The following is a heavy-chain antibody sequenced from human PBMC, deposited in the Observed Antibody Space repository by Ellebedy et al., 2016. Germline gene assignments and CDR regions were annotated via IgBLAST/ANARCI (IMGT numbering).Heavy chain of an antibody. Sequence: GESLKISXAASGFTFSSYGMHWVRQAPGKGLEWVAVISYDGSNKYYADSVKCRFTISRDNSKNTLYLQMNSLRGEDTALYYCARGVGGTSLNWFDPWGQGTLVTVSS. D-gene: IGHD3-16*01. CDR1: GFTFSSYG. J-gene: IGHJ5*02. CDR2: ISYDGSNK. V-gene: IGHV3-30*03. CDR3: ARGVGGTSLNWFDP.